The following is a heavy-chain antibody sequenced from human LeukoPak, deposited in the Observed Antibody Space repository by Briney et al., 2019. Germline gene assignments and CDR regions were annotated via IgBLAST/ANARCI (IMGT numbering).Heavy chain of an antibody. CDR2: ISYDGSNK. Sequence: GRSLRLSCAASGFTFSSYAMHWVRQAPGKGLEWVAVISYDGSNKYYADSVKGRFTISRDNSKNTLYLQMNSLRAEDTAVYYCARDCTNGVCYIMDYWGQGTLVTVSS. V-gene: IGHV3-30-3*01. CDR1: GFTFSSYA. D-gene: IGHD2-8*01. J-gene: IGHJ4*02. CDR3: ARDCTNGVCYIMDY.